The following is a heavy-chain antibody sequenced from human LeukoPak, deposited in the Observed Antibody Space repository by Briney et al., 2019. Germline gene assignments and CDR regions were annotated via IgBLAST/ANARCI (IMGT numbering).Heavy chain of an antibody. CDR1: GFTVSSIY. Sequence: PGGSLRLSCAASGFTVSSIYMSWVRQAPGKGLEWVSVIYSGGSTYYADSVKGRFTISRDNSKNTLYLQMNSLRAEDTAVYYCARDREYYYAFDIWGQGTMVTVSS. V-gene: IGHV3-53*01. J-gene: IGHJ3*02. CDR3: ARDREYYYAFDI. CDR2: IYSGGST. D-gene: IGHD3-10*01.